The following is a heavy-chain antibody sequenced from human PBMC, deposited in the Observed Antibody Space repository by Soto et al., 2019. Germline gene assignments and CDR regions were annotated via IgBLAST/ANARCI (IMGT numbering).Heavy chain of an antibody. J-gene: IGHJ4*02. CDR2: ISYDGSNK. CDR3: ARVYYDSSGYSGPLVY. V-gene: IGHV3-30-3*01. CDR1: GFTFSSYA. Sequence: GGSLRLSCAASGFTFSSYAMLWVRQAPGKGLEWVAVISYDGSNKYYADSVKGRFTISRDNSKNTLYLQMNSLRAEDTAVYYCARVYYDSSGYSGPLVYWGQGTLVTVSS. D-gene: IGHD3-22*01.